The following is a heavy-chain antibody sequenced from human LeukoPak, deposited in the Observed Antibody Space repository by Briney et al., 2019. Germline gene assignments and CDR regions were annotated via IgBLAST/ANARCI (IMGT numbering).Heavy chain of an antibody. CDR3: AREFSYYGSGKYGMDV. CDR1: GGTSSSYA. CDR2: IIPIFGTA. J-gene: IGHJ6*02. Sequence: SVKVSCKASGGTSSSYAISWVRQAPGQGLEWMGGIIPIFGTANYAQKFQGRVTITADESTSTAYMELSSLRSEDTAVYYCAREFSYYGSGKYGMDVWGQGTTVTVSS. V-gene: IGHV1-69*01. D-gene: IGHD3-10*01.